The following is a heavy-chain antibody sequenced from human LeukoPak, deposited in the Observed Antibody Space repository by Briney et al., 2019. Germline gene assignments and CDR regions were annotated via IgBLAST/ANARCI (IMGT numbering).Heavy chain of an antibody. Sequence: GGSLRLSCAASGFTFSSYWMHRVRQAPGKGLVWVSRINSDGSSTSYADSVKGRFTISRDNAKNTLYLQMNSLRAEDTAVYYCGRNYYDSSPLGYWGQGTLVTVSS. CDR3: GRNYYDSSPLGY. V-gene: IGHV3-74*01. D-gene: IGHD3-22*01. CDR2: INSDGSST. J-gene: IGHJ4*02. CDR1: GFTFSSYW.